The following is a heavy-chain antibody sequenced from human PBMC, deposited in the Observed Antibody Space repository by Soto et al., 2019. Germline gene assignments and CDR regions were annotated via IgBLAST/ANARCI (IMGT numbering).Heavy chain of an antibody. J-gene: IGHJ6*02. CDR3: ARRITTIIQGLDV. CDR2: MNPNSGNT. D-gene: IGHD3-22*01. Sequence: QVQLVQSGAEVKKPGASVKVSCKASGYTFTSYDINWVRQASGQGLEWMGWMNPNSGNTAYAQKFQGRVTMTRDTSINTAYMELSNLRSDDTAVYYCARRITTIIQGLDVWGRGTAVTVSS. V-gene: IGHV1-8*01. CDR1: GYTFTSYD.